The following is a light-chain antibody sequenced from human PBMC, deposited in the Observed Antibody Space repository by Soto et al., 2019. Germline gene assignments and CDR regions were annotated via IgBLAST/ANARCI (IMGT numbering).Light chain of an antibody. V-gene: IGLV2-14*01. CDR2: EVT. CDR3: TSYTNSKAYIL. CDR1: RTDIVGYNY. Sequence: QSALTQPASVSGSLGQSITISCTGTRTDIVGYNYVSWYQQYPGKAPKLVICEVTSRPSGISDRFSGSKSGNTASLTISGLQAEDEADYFCTSYTNSKAYILFGGGTQLTVL. J-gene: IGLJ2*01.